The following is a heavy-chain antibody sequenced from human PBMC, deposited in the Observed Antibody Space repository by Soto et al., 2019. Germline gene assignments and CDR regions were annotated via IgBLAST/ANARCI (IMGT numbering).Heavy chain of an antibody. J-gene: IGHJ6*02. CDR1: GFTFSSYS. D-gene: IGHD2-15*01. CDR3: ARGSEEGGMVYYYYGMDV. CDR2: ISSSSSYI. V-gene: IGHV3-21*01. Sequence: PGGSLRLSCAASGFTFSSYSMNWVRQAPGKGLEWVSSISSSSSYIYYADSVKGRFTISRDNAKNSLYLQMNSLRAEDTAVYYCARGSEEGGMVYYYYGMDVWGQGTTVTVSS.